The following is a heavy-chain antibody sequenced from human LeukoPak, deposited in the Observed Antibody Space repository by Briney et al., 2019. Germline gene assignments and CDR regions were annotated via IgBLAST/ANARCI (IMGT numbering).Heavy chain of an antibody. CDR2: IKSKTDGGTT. Sequence: GGSLRLSCAASGFTVSDSFMTWVRQAPGKGLEWVGRIKSKTDGGTTDYAAPVKGRFTISRDDSKNTLYLQMNSLKTEDTAVYYCTTALYDILTGYYYGMDVWGQGTTVTVSS. CDR3: TTALYDILTGYYYGMDV. CDR1: GFTVSDSF. J-gene: IGHJ6*02. V-gene: IGHV3-15*07. D-gene: IGHD3-9*01.